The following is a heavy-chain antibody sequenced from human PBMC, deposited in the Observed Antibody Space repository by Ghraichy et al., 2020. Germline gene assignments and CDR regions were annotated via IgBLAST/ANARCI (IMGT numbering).Heavy chain of an antibody. CDR1: GYTFTGHG. Sequence: ASVKVSCKASGYTFTGHGISWVRQAPGQGLEWMGWISAYSDNTVYEQKLQGRVTMTTDTSTTTAYMLLTSLRSDDTAVYYCARDAGITETDSYGMDVWGQGTPVTVSS. CDR2: ISAYSDNT. J-gene: IGHJ6*02. D-gene: IGHD1/OR15-1a*01. V-gene: IGHV1-18*01. CDR3: ARDAGITETDSYGMDV.